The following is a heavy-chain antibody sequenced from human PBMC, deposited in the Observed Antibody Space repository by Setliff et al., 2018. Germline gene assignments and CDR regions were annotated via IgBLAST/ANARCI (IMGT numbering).Heavy chain of an antibody. Sequence: SETLSLTCSVYGGSLSSYHWSWIRQAPGKGLEWIGYVYYSGTTSYNPSLKSRVTISLDTSKNQFSLKLTSVTAADTAIYYCARQSVRGLADNNWFDPWGQGTLVTVSS. CDR3: ARQSVRGLADNNWFDP. CDR2: VYYSGTT. V-gene: IGHV4-59*08. J-gene: IGHJ5*02. CDR1: GGSLSSYH. D-gene: IGHD2-15*01.